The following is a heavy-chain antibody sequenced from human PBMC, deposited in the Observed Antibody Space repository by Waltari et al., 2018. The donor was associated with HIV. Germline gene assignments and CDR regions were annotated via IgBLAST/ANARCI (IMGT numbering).Heavy chain of an antibody. CDR3: ATLHYAGLHRFDT. CDR2: ISYVGTT. J-gene: IGHJ5*02. V-gene: IGHV4-39*01. D-gene: IGHD2-2*01. Sequence: QLELQESGPGLVKPSEIMSLSCTVPGGSIRSDIYNWVWVRQPPGRGLQWMGSISYVGTTYYNPSLKSRVTMSVDTSENQFSLRLNFVTAADTDVYYCATLHYAGLHRFDTWGQGTLVTVSS. CDR1: GGSIRSDIYN.